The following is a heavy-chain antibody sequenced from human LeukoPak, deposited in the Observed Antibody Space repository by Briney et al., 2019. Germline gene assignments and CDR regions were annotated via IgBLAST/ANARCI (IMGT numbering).Heavy chain of an antibody. D-gene: IGHD2-2*01. CDR2: ISYDGSKK. V-gene: IGHV3-30*04. CDR3: ARDLKTAMDYFDY. CDR1: GFTFNTYA. J-gene: IGHJ4*02. Sequence: GGSLRLSCAGSGFTFNTYAMSWVRQAPGKGLEWVAIISYDGSKKYYADSVKGRFTISRDNSKNTLFLQMNSLRPEDTAVYYCARDLKTAMDYFDYWGQGALVTVSS.